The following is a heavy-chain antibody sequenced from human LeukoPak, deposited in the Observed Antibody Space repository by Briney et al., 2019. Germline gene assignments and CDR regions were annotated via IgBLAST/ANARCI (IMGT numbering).Heavy chain of an antibody. D-gene: IGHD2-2*01. J-gene: IGHJ4*02. CDR2: IYPGDSHT. CDR3: ARVDLYCSSTSCYSFDY. Sequence: GESLKISCKGFGYSFTSYWIAWVRQMPGKGLEWMGTIYPGDSHTRYSPSFQGQVTISGDKSISTVYLQWSSLKASDTAMYYCARVDLYCSSTSCYSFDYWGQGTLVTVSS. V-gene: IGHV5-51*01. CDR1: GYSFTSYW.